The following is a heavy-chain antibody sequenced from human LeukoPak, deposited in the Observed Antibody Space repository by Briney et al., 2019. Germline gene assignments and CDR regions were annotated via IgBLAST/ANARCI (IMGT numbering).Heavy chain of an antibody. CDR2: IYYSGST. D-gene: IGHD3-3*01. Sequence: SETLSLTCAISGGSISGTPYYWGWIRQPPGKGLEWIGSIYYSGSTYYNPSLKSRLTISVDTSKNQFSLKLSSVTAADTAVYYCARASTIFGHFAYWGRGTLVTVSS. J-gene: IGHJ4*02. CDR1: GGSISGTPYY. CDR3: ARASTIFGHFAY. V-gene: IGHV4-39*07.